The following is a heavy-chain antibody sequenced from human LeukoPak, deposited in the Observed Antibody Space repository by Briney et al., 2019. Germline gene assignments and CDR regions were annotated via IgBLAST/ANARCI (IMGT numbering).Heavy chain of an antibody. CDR3: AKERNYYDSSGPFDY. D-gene: IGHD3-22*01. Sequence: GGSLRLSCAASGFTFDDYAMHWVRQAPGKGLERVSLISGDGGSTYYADSVKGRFTISRDNSKNSLYLQMNSLRTEDTALYYCAKERNYYDSSGPFDYWGQGTLVTVSS. CDR2: ISGDGGST. CDR1: GFTFDDYA. J-gene: IGHJ4*02. V-gene: IGHV3-43*02.